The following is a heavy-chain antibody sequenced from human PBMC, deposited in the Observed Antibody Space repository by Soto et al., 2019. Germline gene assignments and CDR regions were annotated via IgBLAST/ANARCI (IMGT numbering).Heavy chain of an antibody. J-gene: IGHJ4*02. CDR2: IIPIFGTT. V-gene: IGHV1-69*01. Sequence: VQLVQSGAEVKKPGSSVKVSCKASGGTFSNYPFIWVRQAPGQGLDWMGGIIPIFGTTDYVQRFQDSVSITADESTNTAYMELSSLRSDDTAVYYCARGLYCGGGCYSHFDYWGQGTLVTVSS. CDR1: GGTFSNYP. CDR3: ARGLYCGGGCYSHFDY. D-gene: IGHD2-21*02.